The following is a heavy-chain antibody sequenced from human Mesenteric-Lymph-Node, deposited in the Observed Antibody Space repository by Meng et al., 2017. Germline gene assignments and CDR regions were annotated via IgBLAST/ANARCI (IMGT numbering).Heavy chain of an antibody. D-gene: IGHD3-16*02. CDR1: GGSISSSSYY. CDR2: IYYSGST. Sequence: GSLRLSCTVSGGSISSSSYYWGWIRQPPGKGLEWIGSIYYSGSTYYNPSLKSRVTISVDTSKNQFSLKLSSVTAADTAVYYCASLVIGPNLYYFDYWGQGTLVTVSS. J-gene: IGHJ4*02. CDR3: ASLVIGPNLYYFDY. V-gene: IGHV4-39*07.